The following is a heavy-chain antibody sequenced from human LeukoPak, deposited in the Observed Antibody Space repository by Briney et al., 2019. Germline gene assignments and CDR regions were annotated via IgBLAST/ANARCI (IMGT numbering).Heavy chain of an antibody. CDR3: VRSMSGRNDL. J-gene: IGHJ5*02. V-gene: IGHV3-74*01. CDR1: GFTFSNYW. Sequence: GGSLRLSCVGSGFTFSNYWVHWVRQAPGEGLVWVSCINVEGSRTDYADSVRGRFTISRDNVKNTLYLQMNSLTAEDTAVYYCVRSMSGRNDLWGQGTLVTVSS. CDR2: INVEGSRT. D-gene: IGHD3-3*01.